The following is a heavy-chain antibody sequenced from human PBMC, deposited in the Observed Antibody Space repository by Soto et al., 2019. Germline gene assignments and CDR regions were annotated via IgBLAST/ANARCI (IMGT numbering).Heavy chain of an antibody. D-gene: IGHD3-10*01. CDR3: ARMVRGSKIDYYYYMDV. CDR1: GYTFTNHG. J-gene: IGHJ6*03. CDR2: ISASNGDT. Sequence: QVELVQSGVEVKKPGASVKVSCKASGYTFTNHGLSWVRQAPGQGLEWMGWISASNGDTNYAQKFLGRVAVTTDTSTSTGYMEPRSLKSEDTAVYYCARMVRGSKIDYYYYMDVWGKGTTVIVSS. V-gene: IGHV1-18*04.